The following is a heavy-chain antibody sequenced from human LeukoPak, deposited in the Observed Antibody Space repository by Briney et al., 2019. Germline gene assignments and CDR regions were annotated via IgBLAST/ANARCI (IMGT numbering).Heavy chain of an antibody. Sequence: GGSLRLSCAASGFTFSSYAMHWVRQAPGKGLEWGAVISYDGSNKYYADSVKGRFTISRDNSKNTLYLQMNSLRAEDTAVYYCARDLVENIVVVPAAIGDDYYYYYGMDVWGQGTTVTVSS. CDR2: ISYDGSNK. V-gene: IGHV3-30-3*01. D-gene: IGHD2-2*01. CDR1: GFTFSSYA. J-gene: IGHJ6*02. CDR3: ARDLVENIVVVPAAIGDDYYYYYGMDV.